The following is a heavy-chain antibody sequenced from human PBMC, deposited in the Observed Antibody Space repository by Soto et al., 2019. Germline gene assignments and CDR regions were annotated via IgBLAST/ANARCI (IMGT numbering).Heavy chain of an antibody. CDR3: ARMVTRRGELHDY. CDR2: MNPNSGNT. V-gene: IGHV1-8*01. Sequence: QVQLVQSGAEVKKPGASVKVSCQASGYTFTSYDINWVRHATGQGLEWMGWMNPNSGNTGYAQKFQGRVTMTRNTSISTAYMELSSLRSEDTAVYYCARMVTRRGELHDYWGQGTLVTVSS. J-gene: IGHJ4*02. D-gene: IGHD1-26*01. CDR1: GYTFTSYD.